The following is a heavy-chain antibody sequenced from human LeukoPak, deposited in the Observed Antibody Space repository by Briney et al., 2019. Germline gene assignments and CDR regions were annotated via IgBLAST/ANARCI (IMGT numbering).Heavy chain of an antibody. D-gene: IGHD3-10*01. CDR3: ARGMVRGVMGAFDI. CDR2: ISASGSPT. Sequence: GGSLRLSCAASGFTFSSFAMTWVRQAPGKRLEWVSLISASGSPTYYADSVKGRFTISRDNSKNTLYPQMNSLRAEDTAVYYCARGMVRGVMGAFDIRGQGTMVTVSS. CDR1: GFTFSSFA. V-gene: IGHV3-23*01. J-gene: IGHJ3*02.